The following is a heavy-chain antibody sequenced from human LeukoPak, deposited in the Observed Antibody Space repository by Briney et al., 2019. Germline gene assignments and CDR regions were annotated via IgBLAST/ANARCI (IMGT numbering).Heavy chain of an antibody. CDR1: GFTFSSYA. V-gene: IGHV4-34*12. CDR3: ARVDRRSSAKPYYYYGMDV. CDR2: IIHSGIT. D-gene: IGHD2-2*01. J-gene: IGHJ6*02. Sequence: PGGSLRLSCAASGFTFSSYAMHWVRQAPGKGLEWIGEIIHSGITTYSPSLTSRVTISVDTSKSQFSLKLSSVTAADTAVYYCARVDRRSSAKPYYYYGMDVWGQGTTVTVSS.